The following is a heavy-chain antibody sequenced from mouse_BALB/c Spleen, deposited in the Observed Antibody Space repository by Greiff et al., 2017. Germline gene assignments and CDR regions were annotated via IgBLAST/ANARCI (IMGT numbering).Heavy chain of an antibody. Sequence: EVQGVESGGGLVKPGGSLKLSCAASGFTFSSYAMSWVRQTPEKRLEWVASISSGGSTYYPDSVKGRFTISRDNARNILYLQMSSLRSEDTAMYYCARNYCGSSYVYWYFDVWGAGTTVTVSS. CDR3: ARNYCGSSYVYWYFDV. CDR2: ISSGGST. J-gene: IGHJ1*01. CDR1: GFTFSSYA. V-gene: IGHV5-6-5*01. D-gene: IGHD1-1*01.